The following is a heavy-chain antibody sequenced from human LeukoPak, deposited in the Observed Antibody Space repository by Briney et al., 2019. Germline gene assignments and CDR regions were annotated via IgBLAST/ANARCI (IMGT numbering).Heavy chain of an antibody. CDR3: ARGLTIFGVVINYMDV. D-gene: IGHD3-3*01. CDR1: GGTFSSYT. V-gene: IGHV1-69*02. J-gene: IGHJ6*03. CDR2: IIPILGIA. Sequence: ASVKVSCKASGGTFSSYTISWVRQAPGQGLEWMGRIIPILGIANYAQKFQGRVTITADKSTSTAYMELSSLRSEDTAVYYCARGLTIFGVVINYMDVWGKGTTVTVSS.